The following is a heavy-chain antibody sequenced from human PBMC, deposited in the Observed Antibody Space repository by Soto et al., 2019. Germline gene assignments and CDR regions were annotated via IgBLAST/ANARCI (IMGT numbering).Heavy chain of an antibody. CDR3: XXXXXXXXXXYDY. CDR2: IDAGNGNT. V-gene: IGHV1-3*01. J-gene: IGHJ4*02. CDR1: GYTFPTYT. Sequence: QVQLVQSGAEVKKPGASVKVSCKASGYTFPTYTMHWVRQAPGQGFEWMGWIDAGNGNTKYSHKFQGRVTLNRDTXXXXXXXXXXXXXXXXXXXXXXXXXXXXXXXXYDYWGQGTLVTVSS.